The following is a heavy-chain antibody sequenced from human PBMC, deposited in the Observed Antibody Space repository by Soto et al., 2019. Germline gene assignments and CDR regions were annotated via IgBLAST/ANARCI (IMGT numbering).Heavy chain of an antibody. CDR3: ARVGDSGYDLADPYYYGMDV. Sequence: GGSLRLSCAASGFTFSSYGMHWVRQAPGKGLEWVAVIWYGGSNKYYADSVKGRFTISRDNSKNTLYLQMNSLRAEDTAVYYCARVGDSGYDLADPYYYGMDVCGQGTTVTVSS. CDR1: GFTFSSYG. D-gene: IGHD5-12*01. J-gene: IGHJ6*02. CDR2: IWYGGSNK. V-gene: IGHV3-33*01.